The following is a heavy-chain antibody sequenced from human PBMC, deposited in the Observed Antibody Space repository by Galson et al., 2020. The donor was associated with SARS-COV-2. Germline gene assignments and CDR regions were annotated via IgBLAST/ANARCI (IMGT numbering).Heavy chain of an antibody. CDR2: ISYDGSNK. Sequence: GESLKIPCAAPGFTFSRYAMHWVRQAPGKGLEWVAVISYDGSNKYYADSVKGRFTISRDNSKNTLYLQMNSLRAEDTAVYYCARDKVLVDDYGDYVLDYWGQGTLVTVSS. CDR3: ARDKVLVDDYGDYVLDY. CDR1: GFTFSRYA. J-gene: IGHJ4*02. D-gene: IGHD4-17*01. V-gene: IGHV3-30*01.